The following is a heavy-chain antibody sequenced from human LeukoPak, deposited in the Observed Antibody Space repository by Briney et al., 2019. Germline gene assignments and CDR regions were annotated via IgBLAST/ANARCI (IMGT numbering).Heavy chain of an antibody. Sequence: GGSLRLSCAASGFSFSNAWMSWVRQAPGKGLEWVGRIKTKTDGGATDYAAPVKGRFTISRDESKNMMYLQMKSLKIEDTAVYYCTTTTWASTIDYWGQGTLVTVSS. D-gene: IGHD3-16*01. CDR2: IKTKTDGGAT. V-gene: IGHV3-15*01. J-gene: IGHJ4*02. CDR3: TTTTWASTIDY. CDR1: GFSFSNAW.